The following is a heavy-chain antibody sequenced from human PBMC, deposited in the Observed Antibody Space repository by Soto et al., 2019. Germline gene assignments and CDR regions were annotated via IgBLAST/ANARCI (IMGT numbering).Heavy chain of an antibody. CDR3: AKCRISDGVLWFGELFAFDI. CDR2: ISGSGGST. Sequence: GGSLRLSCAASGFTFSSYAMSWVRQAPGKGLEWVSAISGSGGSTYYADSVKGRFTISRDNSKNTLYLQMNSLRAEDTAVYYCAKCRISDGVLWFGELFAFDIWGQGTMVTVSS. D-gene: IGHD3-10*01. J-gene: IGHJ3*02. V-gene: IGHV3-23*01. CDR1: GFTFSSYA.